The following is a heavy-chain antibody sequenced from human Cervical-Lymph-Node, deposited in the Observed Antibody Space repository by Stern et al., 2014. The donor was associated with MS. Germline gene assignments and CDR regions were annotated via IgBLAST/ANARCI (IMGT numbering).Heavy chain of an antibody. Sequence: VQLMQSGGGLVKPGGSLRLSCAASGFTFSSYSMNWVRQAPGKGLEWVSSISSSSSSIYYADSLKGRFTSSRDNAKNSLFLQMNSLRAEDTAVYYCARAFSGTSDYWGQGTLVTVSS. CDR2: ISSSSSSI. D-gene: IGHD3-10*01. V-gene: IGHV3-21*01. J-gene: IGHJ4*02. CDR3: ARAFSGTSDY. CDR1: GFTFSSYS.